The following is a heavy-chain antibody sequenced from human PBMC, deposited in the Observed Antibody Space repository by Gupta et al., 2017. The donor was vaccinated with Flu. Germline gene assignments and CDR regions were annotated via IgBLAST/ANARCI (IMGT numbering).Heavy chain of an antibody. V-gene: IGHV3-48*04. Sequence: GFTFSYYSMDWIRQAPGKGLEWISYISSSSSTKYYADSVKGRFTISRDNANDSVYLQMKSLRPEDTAVYYGARATRNNFDHWGQGTLVTVSS. CDR2: ISSSSSTK. CDR1: GFTFSYYS. CDR3: ARATRNNFDH. D-gene: IGHD1-1*01. J-gene: IGHJ4*02.